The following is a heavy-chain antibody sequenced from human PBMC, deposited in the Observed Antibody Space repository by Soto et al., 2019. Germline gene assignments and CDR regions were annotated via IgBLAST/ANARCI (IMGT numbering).Heavy chain of an antibody. D-gene: IGHD3-10*01. CDR3: ARGGYETDYYGSGSYTLFDY. CDR1: GGSISSGGYS. Sequence: QLQLQESGSGLVKPSQTLSLTCAVSGGSISSGGYSWSWIRQPPGKGLEWIGYIYHSGSTYYNPSRKSRVTISVDRSKNQFSLKLSSVTAADTAVYYCARGGYETDYYGSGSYTLFDYWGQGTLVTVSS. V-gene: IGHV4-30-2*01. J-gene: IGHJ4*02. CDR2: IYHSGST.